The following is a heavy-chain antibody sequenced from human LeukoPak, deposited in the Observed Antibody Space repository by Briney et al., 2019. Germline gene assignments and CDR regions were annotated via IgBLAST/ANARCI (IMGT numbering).Heavy chain of an antibody. CDR1: GYTFTGYY. CDR3: ARYYDSSGYYPHYFDY. CDR2: INPNSGGT. J-gene: IGHJ4*02. D-gene: IGHD3-22*01. V-gene: IGHV1-2*02. Sequence: ASVKVSCKASGYTFTGYYMHWVRQAPGQGLEWMGWINPNSGGTNYAQKLQGRVTMTRDTSISTAYMELSRLRSDDTAVYYCARYYDSSGYYPHYFDYWGQGTLVTVSS.